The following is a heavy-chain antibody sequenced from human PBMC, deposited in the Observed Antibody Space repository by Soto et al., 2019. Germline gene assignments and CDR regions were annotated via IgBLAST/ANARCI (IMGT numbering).Heavy chain of an antibody. CDR3: ARDNGNYYDSSGYSAFDI. D-gene: IGHD3-22*01. V-gene: IGHV4-59*12. J-gene: IGHJ3*02. CDR2: IYYSGST. CDR1: GGSISSYY. Sequence: SETLSLTCTVSGGSISSYYWSWIRQPPGKGLEWIGYIYYSGSTNYNPSLKSRVTISVDTSKNQFSLKLSSVTAADTAVYYCARDNGNYYDSSGYSAFDIWGQGTMVTVSS.